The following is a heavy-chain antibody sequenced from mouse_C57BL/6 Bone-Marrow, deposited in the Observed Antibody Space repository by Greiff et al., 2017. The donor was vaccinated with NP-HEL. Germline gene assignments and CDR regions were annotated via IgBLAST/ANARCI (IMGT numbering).Heavy chain of an antibody. D-gene: IGHD1-1*01. V-gene: IGHV1-19*01. CDR2: INPYNGGT. CDR3: AREGVYYYGSKAMDY. CDR1: GYTFTDYY. J-gene: IGHJ4*01. Sequence: VQLQQSGPVLVKPGASVKMSCKASGYTFTDYYMNWVKQSHGKSLEWIGVINPYNGGTSYNQKFKGKATLTVDKSSSTAYMELNSLTSEDSAVYYCAREGVYYYGSKAMDYWGQGTSVTVSS.